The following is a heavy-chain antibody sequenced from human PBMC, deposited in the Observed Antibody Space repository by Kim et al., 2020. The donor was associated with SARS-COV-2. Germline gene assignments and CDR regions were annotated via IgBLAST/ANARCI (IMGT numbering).Heavy chain of an antibody. CDR2: ITGSGTTI. V-gene: IGHV3-48*03. CDR1: GFTFSSYE. CDR3: ARDVSYYYHSSGYHEKRPHAFDV. J-gene: IGHJ3*01. D-gene: IGHD3-22*01. Sequence: GGSLRLSCAASGFTFSSYEMNWVRQAPGKGLEWVSYITGSGTTIYYADSGKGRFTISRDNGKNSLYLQMNSLRAEDTAVYYCARDVSYYYHSSGYHEKRPHAFDVWGQGTMVTVSS.